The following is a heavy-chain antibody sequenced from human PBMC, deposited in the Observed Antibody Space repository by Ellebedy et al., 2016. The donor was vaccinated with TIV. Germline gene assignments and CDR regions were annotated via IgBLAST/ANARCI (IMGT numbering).Heavy chain of an antibody. V-gene: IGHV4-4*07. CDR3: AREGAFQLLTYFAL. CDR2: INTSGSA. J-gene: IGHJ2*01. CDR1: GGSVSSHD. Sequence: MPSETLSLTCSVSGGSVSSHDWSWIRQPAGKRLEWIRRINTSGSANYNPSLKSRVTMSLDTSKNQFSLILNSVTAADTAVYYCAREGAFQLLTYFALWGRGTLVTVSS. D-gene: IGHD1-26*01.